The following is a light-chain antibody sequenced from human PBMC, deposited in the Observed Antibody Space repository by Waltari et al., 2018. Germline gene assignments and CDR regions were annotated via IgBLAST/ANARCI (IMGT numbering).Light chain of an antibody. J-gene: IGLJ2*01. CDR2: ETV. Sequence: QSVLTQPPSVSAAPGQKVTISCCRSHSNFVNTVVCRYQQPPETAPNLLIYETVRRPAWIPYRLSCAKSGSSATLGITGIQTVDEGDYYFGSWDGILGAVSFGGGTKLTVL. V-gene: IGLV1-51*01. CDR3: GSWDGILGAVS. CDR1: HSNFVNTV.